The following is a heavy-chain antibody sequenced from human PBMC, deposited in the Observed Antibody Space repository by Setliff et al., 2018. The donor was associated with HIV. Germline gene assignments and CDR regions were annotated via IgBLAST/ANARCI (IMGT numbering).Heavy chain of an antibody. CDR1: GFTFSDYN. D-gene: IGHD3-22*01. J-gene: IGHJ4*02. V-gene: IGHV3-33*08. CDR3: ARQGAEWGSGYYYVY. Sequence: GGSLRLSCAASGFTFSDYNMHWVRQAPGTGLEWVAVIWFDGSNKYHSDSVKGRFTISRDNSKNTLYLEMNRLRIDDTAVYYCARQGAEWGSGYYYVYWGQGTLVTVSS. CDR2: IWFDGSNK.